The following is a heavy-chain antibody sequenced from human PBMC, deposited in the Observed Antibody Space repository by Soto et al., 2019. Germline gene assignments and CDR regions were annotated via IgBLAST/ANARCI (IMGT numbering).Heavy chain of an antibody. CDR1: GFTFSSYA. CDR3: LTVRGLPYYYYGMDV. Sequence: GGSLRLSCAASGFTFSSYAMSWVRQAPGKGLEWVSAISGSGGSTYYADSVKGRFTISRDNSKNTLYLQMNSLRAEDTAVYYCLTVRGLPYYYYGMDVWGQGTTVTVSS. CDR2: ISGSGGST. V-gene: IGHV3-23*01. J-gene: IGHJ6*02. D-gene: IGHD3-10*01.